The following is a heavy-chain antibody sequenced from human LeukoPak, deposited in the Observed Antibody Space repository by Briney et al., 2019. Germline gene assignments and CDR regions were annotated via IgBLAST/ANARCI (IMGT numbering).Heavy chain of an antibody. CDR2: INPNGAGT. CDR1: GYTFTSYY. V-gene: IGHV1-46*01. CDR3: ARLSSGGYDG. D-gene: IGHD5-12*01. Sequence: ASVKVTCKASGYTFTSYYIHWVRQAPGQGLEWMGIINPNGAGTTYAQKFQGRVTMTRDTSTSTVYMELSSLRSEDTAVYYCARLSSGGYDGWGQGTLVTVSS. J-gene: IGHJ4*02.